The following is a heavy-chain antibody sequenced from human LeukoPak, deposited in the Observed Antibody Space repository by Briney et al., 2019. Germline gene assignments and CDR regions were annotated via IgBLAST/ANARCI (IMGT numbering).Heavy chain of an antibody. CDR1: GFTFSSYS. CDR3: ARTSYIAAAGTEDY. V-gene: IGHV3-48*04. J-gene: IGHJ4*02. D-gene: IGHD6-13*01. CDR2: ISSSSSTI. Sequence: GGSLRLSCAASGFTFSSYSMNWVRQAPGKGLEWVSYISSSSSTIYYADSVKGRFTISRDNAKNSLYLQMNSLRAEDTAVYYCARTSYIAAAGTEDYWGQGTLVTVSS.